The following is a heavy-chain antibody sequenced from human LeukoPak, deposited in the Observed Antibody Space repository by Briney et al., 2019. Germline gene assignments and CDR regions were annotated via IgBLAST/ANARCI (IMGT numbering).Heavy chain of an antibody. CDR3: ARERFEAAYLLIDY. D-gene: IGHD3-10*01. J-gene: IGHJ4*02. CDR1: GFTFSSYS. CDR2: ISSSSSYI. Sequence: GGSLRLSCAASGFTFSSYSMNWVRQAPGKGLEWVSSISSSSSYIYYADSVKGRFTISRDNAKNSLYLQMNSLRAEDTAVYYCARERFEAAYLLIDYWGQGTLVTVSS. V-gene: IGHV3-21*01.